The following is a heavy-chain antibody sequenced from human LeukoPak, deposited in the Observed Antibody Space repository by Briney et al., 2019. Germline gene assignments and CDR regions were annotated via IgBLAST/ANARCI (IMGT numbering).Heavy chain of an antibody. D-gene: IGHD5-12*01. CDR1: GFTFSSYA. CDR3: AKDIVAPPVSPCDY. CDR2: ISGSGGST. J-gene: IGHJ4*02. V-gene: IGHV3-23*01. Sequence: GGSLRLSCAASGFTFSSYAMSWVRQAPGKGLEWVSAISGSGGSTYYADSVKGRFTISRDNSKTTLYLQMNSLRAEDTAVYYCAKDIVAPPVSPCDYWGQGTLVTVSS.